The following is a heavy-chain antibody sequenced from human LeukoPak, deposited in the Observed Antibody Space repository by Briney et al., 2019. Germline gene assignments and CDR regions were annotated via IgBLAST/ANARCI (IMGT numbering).Heavy chain of an antibody. CDR3: AKDARRTNGWYFFDY. CDR1: GFAFINLA. CDR2: ISDSGSLT. D-gene: IGHD6-19*01. V-gene: IGHV3-23*01. J-gene: IGHJ4*02. Sequence: GSLRLSSAASGFAFINLAMGWVRQAPGQGLEWVSVISDSGSLTYYADSVKGRFTISRDNSKNTLFLQMNSLRAEDTAVYYCAKDARRTNGWYFFDYWGQGTLVTVSS.